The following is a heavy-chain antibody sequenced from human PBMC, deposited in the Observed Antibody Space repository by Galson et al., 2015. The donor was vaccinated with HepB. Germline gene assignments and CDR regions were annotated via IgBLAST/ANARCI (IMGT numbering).Heavy chain of an antibody. CDR2: IHNSGST. CDR3: AREDRGYYDSYAFDI. D-gene: IGHD3-22*01. CDR1: GDSITSERNY. J-gene: IGHJ3*02. V-gene: IGHV4-61*02. Sequence: TLSLTCTVSGDSITSERNYWSWIRQPAGKGLEWIGRIHNSGSTNYNPSLKSRVTLSLDTSKNVFSPKLSSVTAADTAVYFCAREDRGYYDSYAFDIWGQGTRVTVSS.